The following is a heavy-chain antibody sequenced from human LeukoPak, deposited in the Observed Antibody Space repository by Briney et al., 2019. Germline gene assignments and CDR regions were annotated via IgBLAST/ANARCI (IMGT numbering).Heavy chain of an antibody. CDR1: GFTLDYYW. V-gene: IGHV3-21*01. CDR3: ARVREYSSPVWAFDI. J-gene: IGHJ3*02. Sequence: GGSLRLSCAASGFTLDYYWMTWVRQAPGKGLEWVSSISSSSSYIYYADSVKGRFTISRDNAKNSLYLQMNSLRAEDTAVYYCARVREYSSPVWAFDIWGQGTMVTVSS. D-gene: IGHD5-18*01. CDR2: ISSSSSYI.